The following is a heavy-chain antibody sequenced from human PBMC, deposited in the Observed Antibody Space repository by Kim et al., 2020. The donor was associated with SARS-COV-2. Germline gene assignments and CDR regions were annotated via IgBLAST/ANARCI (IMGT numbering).Heavy chain of an antibody. J-gene: IGHJ4*02. CDR2: ISGDGGST. D-gene: IGHD3-22*01. CDR3: AKDDSSGYYYDSLFGGY. Sequence: GGSLRLSCAASGFTFDDYAMHWVRQAPGKGLEWVSLISGDGGSTYYADSVKGRFTISRDNSKNSLYLQMNSLRTEDTALYYCAKDDSSGYYYDSLFGGYWGQGTLVTVSS. CDR1: GFTFDDYA. V-gene: IGHV3-43*02.